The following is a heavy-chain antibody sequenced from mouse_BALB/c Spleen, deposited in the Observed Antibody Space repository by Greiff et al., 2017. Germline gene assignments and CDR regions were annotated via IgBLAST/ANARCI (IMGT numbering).Heavy chain of an antibody. CDR2: ISSGGSYT. V-gene: IGHV5-9-3*01. CDR3: ARQTTVVTDEFAY. Sequence: EVKLVESGGGLVKPGGSLKLSCAASGFTFSSYAMSWVRQTPEKRLEWVATISSGGSYTYYPDSVKGRFTISRDNAKNTLYLQMSSLRSEDTAMYYCARQTTVVTDEFAYWGQGTLVTVSA. CDR1: GFTFSSYA. D-gene: IGHD1-1*01. J-gene: IGHJ3*01.